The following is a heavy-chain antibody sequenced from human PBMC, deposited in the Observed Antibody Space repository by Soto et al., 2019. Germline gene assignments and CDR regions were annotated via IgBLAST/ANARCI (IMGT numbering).Heavy chain of an antibody. CDR1: GFTVSSNY. D-gene: IGHD5-12*01. J-gene: IGHJ3*02. CDR3: ARYKVATIGAFYM. V-gene: IGHV3-66*01. CDR2: IYSGGST. Sequence: EVQLVESGGGLVQPGGSLRLSCAASGFTVSSNYMSWVRQAPGKGLEWVSIIYSGGSTYYADSVKGRFTISRDNSKNTLYLQINSLSTEDTAVYYCARYKVATIGAFYMWGQGTMVTVSS.